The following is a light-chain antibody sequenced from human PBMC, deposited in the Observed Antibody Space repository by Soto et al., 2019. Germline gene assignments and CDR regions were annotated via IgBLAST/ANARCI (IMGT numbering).Light chain of an antibody. CDR3: MQALQTPYT. CDR1: QSLLHSNGYNY. Sequence: DIVMTQSPLSLPVTPGEPASISCRSSQSLLHSNGYNYLDWYLQKPGQSPQLLIYLGSNRASGVPERFSGSGSGTDFTLKISRVEAEDVGVYYCMQALQTPYTFGQGTKLESK. V-gene: IGKV2-28*01. CDR2: LGS. J-gene: IGKJ2*01.